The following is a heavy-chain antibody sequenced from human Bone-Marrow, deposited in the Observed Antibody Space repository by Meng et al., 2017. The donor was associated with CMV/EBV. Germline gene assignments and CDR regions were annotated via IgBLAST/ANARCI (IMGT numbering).Heavy chain of an antibody. V-gene: IGHV3-23*03. CDR1: GFTFSRYA. CDR2: IYSGGSST. D-gene: IGHD3-9*01. Sequence: ESLKISCAASGFTFSRYAMSWVRQAPGKGLEWVSVIYSGGSSTYYADSVKGRFTISRDNSKNTLYLQMNSLRVEDTAVYYCAKGEYDILTGYYHTYYYYGMDVWGQGTTVTVSS. J-gene: IGHJ6*02. CDR3: AKGEYDILTGYYHTYYYYGMDV.